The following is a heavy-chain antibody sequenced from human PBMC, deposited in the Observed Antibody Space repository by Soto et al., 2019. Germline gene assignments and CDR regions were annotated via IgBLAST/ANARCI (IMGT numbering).Heavy chain of an antibody. V-gene: IGHV3-7*01. J-gene: IGHJ6*03. Sequence: GGSLRLSCAASGFTFSNYWMSWVRQAPGKGLEWVANIEKDGSEKYYVDPVKGRFTISRDNAKNSLHLYMNSLRAEDTAVYYCARVSKYPASFYYYYYMDVWGKGTTVTVS. CDR2: IEKDGSEK. CDR1: GFTFSNYW. CDR3: ARVSKYPASFYYYYYMDV.